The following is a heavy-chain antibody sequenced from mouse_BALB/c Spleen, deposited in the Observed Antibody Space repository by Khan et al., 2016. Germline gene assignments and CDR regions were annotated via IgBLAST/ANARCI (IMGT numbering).Heavy chain of an antibody. CDR3: ARDRNWYFDV. Sequence: EVELVESGGGLVKPGGSLKLSCAASGFTFSDYYMYWVRQTPEKRLEWVATISDGGSYTSYPDSVKGRFTISRDNAKNNLYLQMSSLKSEDTAMYYCARDRNWYFDVWGAGTTVTVSS. CDR1: GFTFSDYY. CDR2: ISDGGSYT. J-gene: IGHJ1*01. V-gene: IGHV5-4*02.